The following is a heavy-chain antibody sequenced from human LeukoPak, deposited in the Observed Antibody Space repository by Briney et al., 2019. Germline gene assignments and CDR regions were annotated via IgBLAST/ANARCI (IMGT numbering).Heavy chain of an antibody. Sequence: PSETLSLTCSVSGGSVSSYYWSWIRQPAGKGLEWIGRFYSTGSTNYNPSLKSRVTVSVDTSKNQISLKLSSVTAADTAVYYCARDQYSGSLDYWGQGTLVTVSS. CDR2: FYSTGST. V-gene: IGHV4-4*07. CDR3: ARDQYSGSLDY. J-gene: IGHJ4*02. CDR1: GGSVSSYY. D-gene: IGHD1-26*01.